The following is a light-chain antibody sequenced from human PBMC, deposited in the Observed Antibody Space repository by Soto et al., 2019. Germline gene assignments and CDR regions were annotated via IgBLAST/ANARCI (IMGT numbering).Light chain of an antibody. CDR3: RQYGSSPQT. Sequence: EIVLTQSPGTLSLSPGERATLSCRASLSVSSSYLAWYQQKPGQAPRLLIYGASSRATGIPDRFSGSGSGTDFTLTISTLEPEDFAVYYCRQYGSSPQTFGQGTRLEIK. J-gene: IGKJ5*01. V-gene: IGKV3-20*01. CDR2: GAS. CDR1: LSVSSSY.